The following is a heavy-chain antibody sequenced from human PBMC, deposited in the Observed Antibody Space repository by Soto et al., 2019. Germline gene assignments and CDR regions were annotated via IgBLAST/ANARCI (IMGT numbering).Heavy chain of an antibody. V-gene: IGHV3-48*01. D-gene: IGHD3-16*02. J-gene: IGHJ6*02. CDR1: GFTFSSYS. CDR3: ARGPHETDYDYVWGSYRSDYYYGMDV. CDR2: ISSSSSTI. Sequence: EVQLVESGGGLVQPGGSLRRSCAASGFTFSSYSMNWVRQAPGKGLEWVSYISSSSSTIYYADSVKGRFTISRDNAKNSLYLQMNSLRAEDTAVYYCARGPHETDYDYVWGSYRSDYYYGMDVWGQGTTVTVSS.